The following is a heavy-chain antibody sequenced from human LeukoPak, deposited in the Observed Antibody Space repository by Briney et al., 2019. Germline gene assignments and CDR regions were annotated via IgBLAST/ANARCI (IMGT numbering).Heavy chain of an antibody. V-gene: IGHV4-34*01. CDR1: GGSFSGYY. Sequence: SETLSLTCAVYGGSFSGYYWSWIRQPPGKGLEWIGEINHSGSTNYNPSLKSRVTISVDTSKNQFSLKLSSVTAADTAVYYCARGLVWYDVYYFDYWGQGTLVTVSS. J-gene: IGHJ4*02. D-gene: IGHD1-1*01. CDR2: INHSGST. CDR3: ARGLVWYDVYYFDY.